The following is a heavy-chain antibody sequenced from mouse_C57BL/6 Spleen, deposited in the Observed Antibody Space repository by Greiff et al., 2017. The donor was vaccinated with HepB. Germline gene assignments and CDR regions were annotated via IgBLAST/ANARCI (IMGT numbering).Heavy chain of an antibody. J-gene: IGHJ2*01. CDR2: INPSTGGT. V-gene: IGHV1-42*01. D-gene: IGHD3-1*01. CDR1: GYSFTGYY. CDR3: ARCDVGNFDY. Sequence: EVQGVESGPELVKPGASVKISCKASGYSFTGYYMNWVKQSPEKSLEWIGEINPSTGGTTYNQKFKAKATLTVDKSSSTAYMQLKSLTSEYSAVYYCARCDVGNFDYWGQGTTLTVSS.